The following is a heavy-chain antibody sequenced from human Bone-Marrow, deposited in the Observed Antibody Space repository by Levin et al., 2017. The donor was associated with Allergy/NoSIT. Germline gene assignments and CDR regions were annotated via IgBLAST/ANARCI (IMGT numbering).Heavy chain of an antibody. CDR3: ARDLGGGSYGPVGY. Sequence: GESLKISCAASGFTFSSYSMNWVRQAPGKGLEWVSSISSSSSYIYYADSVKGRFTISRDNAKNSLYLQMNSLRAEDTAVYYCARDLGGGSYGPVGYWGQGTLVTVSS. V-gene: IGHV3-21*01. CDR1: GFTFSSYS. J-gene: IGHJ4*02. CDR2: ISSSSSYI. D-gene: IGHD1-26*01.